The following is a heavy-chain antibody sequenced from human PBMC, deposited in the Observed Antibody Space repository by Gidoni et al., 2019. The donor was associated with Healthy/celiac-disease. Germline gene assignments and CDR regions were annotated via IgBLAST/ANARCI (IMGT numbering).Heavy chain of an antibody. D-gene: IGHD6-13*01. CDR3: ARGSSSWYA. V-gene: IGHV3-21*01. CDR2: ISSSSSYI. Sequence: EVQLVESGGGLVQPGGSLILSCAASGFTFSSYSMNWVRQAPGTGLEWVSSISSSSSYIYYADSVKGRFTITRDNAKNSLYLQMNSLRAEDTAVYYCARGSSSWYAWGQGTLVTVSS. J-gene: IGHJ5*02. CDR1: GFTFSSYS.